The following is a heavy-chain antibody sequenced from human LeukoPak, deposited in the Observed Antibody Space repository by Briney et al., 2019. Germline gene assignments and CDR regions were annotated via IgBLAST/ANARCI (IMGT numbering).Heavy chain of an antibody. J-gene: IGHJ4*02. V-gene: IGHV4-59*01. CDR1: GGSISSYY. CDR2: IYYGGST. D-gene: IGHD6-13*01. Sequence: NSSETLSLTCTVSGGSISSYYWSWIRQPPGKGLEWIGYIYYGGSTNYNPSLKSRVTISVDTSKNQFSLKLSSVTAADTAVYYCAGHSSSADYWGQGTLVTVSS. CDR3: AGHSSSADY.